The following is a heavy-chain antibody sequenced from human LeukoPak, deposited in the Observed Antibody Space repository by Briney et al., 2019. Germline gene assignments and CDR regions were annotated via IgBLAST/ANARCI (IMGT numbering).Heavy chain of an antibody. CDR1: GYTFTSYY. V-gene: IGHV1-46*01. CDR3: AKKESRYCSSTSCLIGMDV. J-gene: IGHJ6*02. D-gene: IGHD2-2*01. CDR2: INPSGGST. Sequence: ASVKVSCKASGYTFTSYYMHWVRQAPGQGLEWMGIINPSGGSTSYAQKFQGRVTMTRDTSTSTVYMELSSLRAEDTAVYYCAKKESRYCSSTSCLIGMDVWGQGTTVTVSS.